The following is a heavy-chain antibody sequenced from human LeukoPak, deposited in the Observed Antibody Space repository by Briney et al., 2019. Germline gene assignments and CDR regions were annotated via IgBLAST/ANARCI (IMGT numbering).Heavy chain of an antibody. D-gene: IGHD1-20*01. Sequence: GGSLRLSCAASGFTFSSYAMHWVRQAPGKGLEWVAVSYDGSNKSYADSVKGRFTISRDNSKNTLYLQMNSLRAEDTAVYYCARDSITGTTGGGFDYWGQGTLVTVSS. J-gene: IGHJ4*02. CDR3: ARDSITGTTGGGFDY. CDR1: GFTFSSYA. CDR2: SYDGSNK. V-gene: IGHV3-30-3*01.